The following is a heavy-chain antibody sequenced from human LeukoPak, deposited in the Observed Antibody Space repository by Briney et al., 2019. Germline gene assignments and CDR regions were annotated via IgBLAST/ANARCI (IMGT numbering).Heavy chain of an antibody. J-gene: IGHJ4*02. V-gene: IGHV3-30*18. CDR1: GFTFSSYG. CDR2: ISYDGSNK. Sequence: GGSLRLSCAASGFTFSSYGMHWVRQAPGKGLEWVAVISYDGSNKYYADSVKGRFTISRDNSKNTLYLQMNSLRAEDTAVYYCAKVPSPSWDGDYGFGYFDYWGQGTLVTVSS. CDR3: AKVPSPSWDGDYGFGYFDY. D-gene: IGHD4-17*01.